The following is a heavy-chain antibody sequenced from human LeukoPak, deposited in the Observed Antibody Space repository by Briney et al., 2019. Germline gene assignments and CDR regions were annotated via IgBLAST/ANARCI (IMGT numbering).Heavy chain of an antibody. CDR1: GGTFSSYS. CDR2: IIPAFGTA. CDR3: ASEGNYDSSGYSRYDYYYMDV. Sequence: ASVKVSCKRSGGTFSSYSISWVRQAPGQGLEWMGGIIPAFGTAHYAQKFQGRVTFTTDESTTTAYMELRSLRSEDTAVYYCASEGNYDSSGYSRYDYYYMDVWGKGTAVTVSS. V-gene: IGHV1-69*05. D-gene: IGHD3-22*01. J-gene: IGHJ6*03.